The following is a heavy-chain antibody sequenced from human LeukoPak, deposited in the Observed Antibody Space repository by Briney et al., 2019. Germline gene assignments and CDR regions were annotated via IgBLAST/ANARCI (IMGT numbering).Heavy chain of an antibody. V-gene: IGHV3-9*01. J-gene: IGHJ4*02. Sequence: SGGSLRLSCAASGFTFDDYTMHWVRQAPGKGLEWVSGISWNSGKIGYADSVKGRFTISRDNAKNSLYLQMNSLRAEDTALYYCAKVGWLTYWGQGTLVTVSS. CDR2: ISWNSGKI. D-gene: IGHD5-12*01. CDR1: GFTFDDYT. CDR3: AKVGWLTY.